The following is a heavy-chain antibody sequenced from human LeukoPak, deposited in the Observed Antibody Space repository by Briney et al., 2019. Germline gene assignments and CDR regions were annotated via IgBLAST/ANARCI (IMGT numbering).Heavy chain of an antibody. Sequence: GGSLRLSCAASGFTVSSNYMSWVRQAPGKGLEWVSVIYSGGSTYYADSVKGRFTISRDNSKNTLYLQMNSLRAEDTAVYYCARVVAVAGTPYYYYYMGVWGKGTTVTISS. CDR1: GFTVSSNY. J-gene: IGHJ6*03. V-gene: IGHV3-66*01. CDR2: IYSGGST. CDR3: ARVVAVAGTPYYYYYMGV. D-gene: IGHD6-19*01.